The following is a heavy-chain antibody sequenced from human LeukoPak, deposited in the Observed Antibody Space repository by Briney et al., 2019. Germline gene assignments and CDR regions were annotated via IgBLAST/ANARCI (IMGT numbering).Heavy chain of an antibody. Sequence: SGPTLSKPPQPLTLTCTFSGFSLSTSGVGVGWIRQPPVKALEWLALIYWDDDKRYSPSLKSRLTITKDTSKNQVVLTMTNMDPVDTATYYCAHHALWFGEVYFDYWGQGTLVTVSS. CDR3: AHHALWFGEVYFDY. CDR1: GFSLSTSGVG. V-gene: IGHV2-5*02. D-gene: IGHD3-10*01. J-gene: IGHJ4*02. CDR2: IYWDDDK.